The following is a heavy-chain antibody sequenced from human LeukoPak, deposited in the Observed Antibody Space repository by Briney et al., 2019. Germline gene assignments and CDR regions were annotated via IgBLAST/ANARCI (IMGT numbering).Heavy chain of an antibody. V-gene: IGHV4-34*01. D-gene: IGHD6-13*01. CDR3: ARGCIAAAGTPSSWLDP. Sequence: SETLSLTCAVYGGSFSGYYWSWIRQPPGKGLEWIGEINHSGSTNYNPSLKSRVTISVDTSKNQFSLKLSSVTAADTAVYYCARGCIAAAGTPSSWLDPWGQGTLVTVSS. CDR1: GGSFSGYY. J-gene: IGHJ5*02. CDR2: INHSGST.